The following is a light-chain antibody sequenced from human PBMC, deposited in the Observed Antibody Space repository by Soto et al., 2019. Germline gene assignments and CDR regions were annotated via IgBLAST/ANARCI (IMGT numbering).Light chain of an antibody. CDR1: QSVSSY. CDR2: DAS. J-gene: IGKJ1*01. CDR3: QQRSNWPRT. Sequence: EIVLTQSPATLSLSPGERATLSCRASQSVSSYLAWYQQKPGQAPRLLIYDASNRATGIPDRFSGSGSGTDFTLTISSLEPEDFAVYYCQQRSNWPRTFGQGIKVDIK. V-gene: IGKV3-11*01.